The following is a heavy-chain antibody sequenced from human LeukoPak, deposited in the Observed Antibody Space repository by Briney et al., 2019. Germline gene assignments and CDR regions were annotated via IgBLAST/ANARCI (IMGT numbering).Heavy chain of an antibody. D-gene: IGHD7-27*01. V-gene: IGHV4-31*03. Sequence: SETLSLTCTVSGGSISSGGYYWSWIRQHPGKGLEWIGYIYYSGSTYYNPSLKSRVTISVDTSKNQFSLKLSSVTAADTAVYYCARAELGIFDYWGQGTLVIVSS. J-gene: IGHJ4*02. CDR3: ARAELGIFDY. CDR1: GGSISSGGYY. CDR2: IYYSGST.